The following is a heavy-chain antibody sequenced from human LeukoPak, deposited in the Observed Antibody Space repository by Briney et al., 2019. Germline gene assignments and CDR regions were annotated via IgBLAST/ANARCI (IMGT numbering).Heavy chain of an antibody. V-gene: IGHV3-23*01. CDR1: VYPFSSQA. CDR2: KSDNGGRT. J-gene: IGHJ4*02. D-gene: IGHD6-19*01. Sequence: PGGSLRLLCGASVYPFSSQAMSWAREAPGKGLEWVSDKSDNGGRTYCADSVKGRHPIPRDNSKNTLYLQMNSLRAEDTAVYCCAKARVSGWYSFDYWGQGTLVTVSS. CDR3: AKARVSGWYSFDY.